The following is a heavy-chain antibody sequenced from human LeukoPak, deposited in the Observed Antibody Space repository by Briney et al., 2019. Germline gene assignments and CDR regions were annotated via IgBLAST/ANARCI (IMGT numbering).Heavy chain of an antibody. D-gene: IGHD3-22*01. Sequence: SETLSLTCTLSGGSVSSGDYYWSWIRQPPGKGLEWIGYTPYSGSTNYNPSLKSRVTISVDTSKNQFSLKLSSVTAADTAVYYCARYYYDSSGYYYDYWGQGTLVTVSS. J-gene: IGHJ4*02. CDR1: GGSVSSGDYY. CDR2: TPYSGST. CDR3: ARYYYDSSGYYYDY. V-gene: IGHV4-61*08.